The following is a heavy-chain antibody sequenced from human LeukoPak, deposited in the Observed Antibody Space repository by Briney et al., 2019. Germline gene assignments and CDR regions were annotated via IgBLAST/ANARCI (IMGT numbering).Heavy chain of an antibody. CDR1: GYSFTSYW. J-gene: IGHJ4*02. Sequence: PGESLKISCKGSGYSFTSYWIGWVRQMPGKGLEWMGIIYPGDSDTRYSPSFHGQVTISADKSISTAYLQWSSLKASDTAMYYCARRVDCTNGVCYRDDYFDYWGQGTLVTVSS. V-gene: IGHV5-51*01. CDR2: IYPGDSDT. CDR3: ARRVDCTNGVCYRDDYFDY. D-gene: IGHD2-8*01.